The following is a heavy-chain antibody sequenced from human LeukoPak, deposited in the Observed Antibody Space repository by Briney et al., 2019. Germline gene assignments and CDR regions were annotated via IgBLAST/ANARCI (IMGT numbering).Heavy chain of an antibody. CDR1: GGSVSSSSYY. V-gene: IGHV4-39*01. Sequence: SETLSLACTVSGGSVSSSSYYWGWIRQHPGKGLECIGTIYYSGSTYYNPSLKSRVTISVDTSKNQFSLKVSSVTAADTAVYYCARKISLWGSDPRHLSPFGYWGQVTLVTVSS. J-gene: IGHJ4*02. D-gene: IGHD3-16*02. CDR2: IYYSGST. CDR3: ARKISLWGSDPRHLSPFGY.